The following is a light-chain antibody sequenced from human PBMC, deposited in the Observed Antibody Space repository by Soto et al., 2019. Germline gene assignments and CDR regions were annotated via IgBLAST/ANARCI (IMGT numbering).Light chain of an antibody. CDR2: GAS. Sequence: EIVLTQSPGTLSLSPGERATLSCGASQSVSSSYLAWYQQQPGQTPRLLIYGASGRATGIPDRFSGSGSGTDFTLTISRLEPEDFAAYYCQQYGSSPPVTFGQGTRLEIK. J-gene: IGKJ5*01. V-gene: IGKV3-20*01. CDR1: QSVSSSY. CDR3: QQYGSSPPVT.